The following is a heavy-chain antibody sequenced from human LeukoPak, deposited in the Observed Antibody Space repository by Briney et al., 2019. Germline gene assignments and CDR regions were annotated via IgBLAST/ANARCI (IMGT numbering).Heavy chain of an antibody. CDR2: IWYDGSDQ. Sequence: GGSLRLSCAASGFTFSNYGIHWVRQAPGKGLEWVAVIWYDGSDQYYADSVKGRFTISRDNSKNTLNLQMNSLRAEDTAVYYCVRDRGNWFDPWGQGTLVTVSS. CDR1: GFTFSNYG. J-gene: IGHJ5*02. V-gene: IGHV3-33*01. CDR3: VRDRGNWFDP.